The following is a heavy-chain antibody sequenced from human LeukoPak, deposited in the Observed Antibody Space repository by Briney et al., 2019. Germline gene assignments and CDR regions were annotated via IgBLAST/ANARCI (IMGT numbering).Heavy chain of an antibody. V-gene: IGHV3-30-3*01. CDR2: ISYDGSNK. CDR1: GFTFSSYA. CDR3: ARVNPVAVSDAFDI. J-gene: IGHJ3*02. D-gene: IGHD6-19*01. Sequence: GGSLRLSCAASGFTFSSYAMHWVRQAPGKGLERVAVISYDGSNKYYADSVKGRFTISRDNSKNTLYLQMNSLRAEDTAVYYCARVNPVAVSDAFDIWGQGTMVTVSS.